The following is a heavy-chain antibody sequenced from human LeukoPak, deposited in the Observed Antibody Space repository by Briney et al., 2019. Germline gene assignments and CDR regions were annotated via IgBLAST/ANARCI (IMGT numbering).Heavy chain of an antibody. CDR2: IYPGDSGT. CDR3: ARRRRSHGNWFDP. J-gene: IGHJ5*02. Sequence: GESLKISRKGSGYSFTSYWIGWVRQMPGKGLEWMGIIYPGDSGTRYSPSFQGQVTISADKSISTAYLQWSSLKASDTAMYYCARRRRSHGNWFDPWGQGTLVTVSS. CDR1: GYSFTSYW. V-gene: IGHV5-51*01.